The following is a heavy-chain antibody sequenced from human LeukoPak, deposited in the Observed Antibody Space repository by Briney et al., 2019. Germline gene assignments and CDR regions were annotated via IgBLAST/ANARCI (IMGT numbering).Heavy chain of an antibody. V-gene: IGHV5-51*01. Sequence: GESLRISCKGSGYRFTNYWIGWVRQMPGKGLEWMGIIYPGDSETRYSPSFQGQVTISADKSISTAYLQWSSLKASDTAMYYCARRRDLSSGSYYPFDYWGQGTLVTVSS. J-gene: IGHJ4*02. CDR3: ARRRDLSSGSYYPFDY. CDR1: GYRFTNYW. D-gene: IGHD1-26*01. CDR2: IYPGDSET.